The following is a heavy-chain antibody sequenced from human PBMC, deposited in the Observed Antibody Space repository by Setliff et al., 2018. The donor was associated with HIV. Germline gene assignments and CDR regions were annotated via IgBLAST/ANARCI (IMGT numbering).Heavy chain of an antibody. CDR1: GGSINTYY. CDR2: FYTSGST. J-gene: IGHJ4*02. Sequence: SETLSLTCTVSGGSINTYYWSWIRQPAGKGLEWIGRFYTSGSTNYNPSLKSRVTMSVDTSKNQFSLKLSSVTAANTAVYYCARDRLTYYFDYWGQGILVTVSS. D-gene: IGHD3-22*01. V-gene: IGHV4-4*07. CDR3: ARDRLTYYFDY.